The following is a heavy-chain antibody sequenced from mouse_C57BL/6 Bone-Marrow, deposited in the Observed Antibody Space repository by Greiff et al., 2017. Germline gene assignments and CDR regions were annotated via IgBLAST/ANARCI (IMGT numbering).Heavy chain of an antibody. Sequence: EVQLQQSGPELVKPGASVKISCKASGYTFTDYYMNWVKQSHGKSLEWIGDINPNNGGTSYNQKFKGKATLTVDKSSSTAYMELRSLTSEDSAVYYCARTAEGYYGGGSMDYWGQGTSVTVSS. D-gene: IGHD2-3*01. CDR3: ARTAEGYYGGGSMDY. CDR2: INPNNGGT. J-gene: IGHJ4*01. V-gene: IGHV1-26*01. CDR1: GYTFTDYY.